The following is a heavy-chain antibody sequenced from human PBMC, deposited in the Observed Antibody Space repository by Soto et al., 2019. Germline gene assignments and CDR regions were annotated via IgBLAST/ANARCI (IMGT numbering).Heavy chain of an antibody. CDR1: GYIFSTFG. J-gene: IGHJ6*02. Sequence: QAQLVQSGAEVKKPGASVRVSCKASGYIFSTFGITWVRQAPGQGLECVGWISGYNGNTDDGRKLQGRVNMTIDASTSTAYMDLRSLRSDDTAVYYCARAEAYSSSWYAMDVWGQGTTVTVSS. CDR2: ISGYNGNT. CDR3: ARAEAYSSSWYAMDV. D-gene: IGHD6-13*01. V-gene: IGHV1-18*01.